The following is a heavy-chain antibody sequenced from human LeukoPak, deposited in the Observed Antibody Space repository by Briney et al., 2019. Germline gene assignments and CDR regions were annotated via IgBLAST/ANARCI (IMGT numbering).Heavy chain of an antibody. D-gene: IGHD6-19*01. CDR1: GFTFRKYA. CDR2: IYSGGST. V-gene: IGHV3-66*01. J-gene: IGHJ6*02. CDR3: ARGAGWTYGMDV. Sequence: SGGSLRLSCAASGFTFRKYAMTWVRQAPGKGLEWVSVIYSGGSTYYADSVRGRFTTSRDNSKNTLYLQMNSLRVEDTAVYYCARGAGWTYGMDVWGQGTTVTVSS.